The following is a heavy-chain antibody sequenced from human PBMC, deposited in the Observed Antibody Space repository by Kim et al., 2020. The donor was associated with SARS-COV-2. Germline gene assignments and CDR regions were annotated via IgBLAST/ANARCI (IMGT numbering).Heavy chain of an antibody. V-gene: IGHV4-31*01. Sequence: SETLSLTCTVSGGSISSGGYYWSWIRQHPGKGLEWIGYIYYSGTTYYNPSLKSLATISVDTSKNQFSLKLSSVTAADTAVYYCARHVDTTIVDDYWGQGTLVTVSS. CDR1: GGSISSGGYY. D-gene: IGHD5-18*01. CDR2: IYYSGTT. J-gene: IGHJ4*02. CDR3: ARHVDTTIVDDY.